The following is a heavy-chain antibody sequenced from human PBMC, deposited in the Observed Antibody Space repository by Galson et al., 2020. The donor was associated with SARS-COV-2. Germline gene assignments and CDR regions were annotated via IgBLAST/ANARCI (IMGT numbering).Heavy chain of an antibody. J-gene: IGHJ4*02. Sequence: NSGGSLSLSCAASGFTFSSYSMNWVRQAPGKGLEWVSSISGTSTNIYYADSVKGRFTISRDNAKNSLYLQMNSLGTEDTAVYYCTRERGYSYGYSDYWGQGTLVAVSS. CDR2: ISGTSTNI. D-gene: IGHD5-18*01. CDR1: GFTFSSYS. V-gene: IGHV3-21*06. CDR3: TRERGYSYGYSDY.